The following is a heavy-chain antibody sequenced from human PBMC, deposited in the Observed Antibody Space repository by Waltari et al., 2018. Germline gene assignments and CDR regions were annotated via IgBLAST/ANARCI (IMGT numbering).Heavy chain of an antibody. CDR2: ISGSGGST. V-gene: IGHV3-23*04. CDR1: GFTFSSYA. J-gene: IGHJ4*02. Sequence: VQLVQSGAEVKKPGSSVKVSCAASGFTFSSYAMSWVRQAPGKGLEWVSAISGSGGSTYYADSVKGRFTISRDNSKNTLYLQMKSLRAEDTAVYYCAKDWGRWLVRAFDYWGQGTLVTVSS. CDR3: AKDWGRWLVRAFDY. D-gene: IGHD6-19*01.